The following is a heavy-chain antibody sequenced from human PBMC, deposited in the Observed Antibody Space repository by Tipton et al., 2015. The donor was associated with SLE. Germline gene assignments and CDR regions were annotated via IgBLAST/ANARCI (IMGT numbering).Heavy chain of an antibody. V-gene: IGHV4-34*01. CDR1: GGSFSGYY. D-gene: IGHD6-13*01. CDR2: INHSGST. Sequence: GLVKPSETLSLTCAVYGGSFSGYYWSWIRQPPGKGLEWIGEINHSGSTYYNPSLKSRVTISVDTSKNQFSLKLSSVTAADTAVYYCASQVAAAVRTFDYWGQGTLVTVSS. J-gene: IGHJ4*02. CDR3: ASQVAAAVRTFDY.